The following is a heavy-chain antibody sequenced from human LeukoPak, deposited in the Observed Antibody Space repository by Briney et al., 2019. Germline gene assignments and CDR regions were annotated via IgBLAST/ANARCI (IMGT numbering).Heavy chain of an antibody. J-gene: IGHJ4*02. D-gene: IGHD3-10*01. CDR1: GDTFGNHV. Sequence: AVKVSCKYPGDTFGNHVASCVRQALGQGLEWMGKVTPLYETSDYAQKFQGRVTITANTSTTTVYMDLSGLTSEDTAIYYCLEGVEGYWGPGTLVIVSS. V-gene: IGHV1-69*06. CDR2: VTPLYETS. CDR3: LEGVEGY.